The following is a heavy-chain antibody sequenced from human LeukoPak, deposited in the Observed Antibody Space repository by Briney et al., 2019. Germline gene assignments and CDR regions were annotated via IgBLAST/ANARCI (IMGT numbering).Heavy chain of an antibody. CDR2: IDGGGGRT. Sequence: PGGSLRLSCVASGVTLSNYAMSWVRQAPGVGLEWVSAIDGGGGRTWHADSVRGRFTISRDNSKNTLFMQMNSLRAEDTAVYYCAKDFYDSSGSRYDYWGQGTLVTVSS. CDR3: AKDFYDSSGSRYDY. V-gene: IGHV3-23*01. D-gene: IGHD3-22*01. J-gene: IGHJ4*02. CDR1: GVTLSNYA.